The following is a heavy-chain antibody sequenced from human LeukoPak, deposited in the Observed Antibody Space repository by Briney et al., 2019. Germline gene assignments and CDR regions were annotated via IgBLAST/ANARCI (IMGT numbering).Heavy chain of an antibody. CDR1: GFTFSSYS. D-gene: IGHD5-12*01. V-gene: IGHV3-48*04. Sequence: PGGSLRLSCAASGFTFSSYSMNWVRQAPGKGLEWVSYISSSSSTIYYADSVKGRFTISRDNAKNSLYLQMNSLRAEDTAVYYCARTQLQYSGYDSDYYYGMDVWGQGTTVTVSS. CDR3: ARTQLQYSGYDSDYYYGMDV. J-gene: IGHJ6*02. CDR2: ISSSSSTI.